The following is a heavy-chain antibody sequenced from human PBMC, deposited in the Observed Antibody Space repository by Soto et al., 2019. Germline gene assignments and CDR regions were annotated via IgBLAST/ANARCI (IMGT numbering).Heavy chain of an antibody. Sequence: SETLAPPCGASGGPLSEYFWCWIRQSPGKGLGWIGYIYYLGSTDYNPSLKGRVTISVDTSKRQFSLRLTSVTAADTAVYYCARDGYDGSGSPYPAYWGPGTQVTVS. CDR1: GGPLSEYF. CDR3: ARDGYDGSGSPYPAY. J-gene: IGHJ4*02. D-gene: IGHD3-10*01. CDR2: IYYLGST. V-gene: IGHV4-59*01.